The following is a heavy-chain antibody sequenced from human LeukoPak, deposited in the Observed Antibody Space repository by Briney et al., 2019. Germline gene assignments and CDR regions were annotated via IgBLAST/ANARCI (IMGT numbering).Heavy chain of an antibody. CDR3: AATKRALWFGELLGSDYFDY. CDR2: IYYSGST. CDR1: GGSVSSGSYY. D-gene: IGHD3-10*01. J-gene: IGHJ4*02. V-gene: IGHV4-61*01. Sequence: SETRSLTCTVSGGSVSSGSYYWSWIRQPPGKGLEWIGYIYYSGSTNYNPSLKSRVTISVDTSKNQFSLKLSSVTAADTAVYYCAATKRALWFGELLGSDYFDYWGQGTLVTVSS.